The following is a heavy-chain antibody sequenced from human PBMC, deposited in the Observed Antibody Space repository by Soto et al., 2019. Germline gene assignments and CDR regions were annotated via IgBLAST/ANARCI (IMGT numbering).Heavy chain of an antibody. Sequence: SETLSLTCAVYGGSFSGYYWSWIRQPPGKGLEWIGEINHSGSTNYNPSLKSRVTISVDTSKNQFSLKLSSVTAADTAVYYCARGGGLRYFDGYYYYYGMDVWGQGTTVTVSS. CDR2: INHSGST. J-gene: IGHJ6*02. V-gene: IGHV4-34*01. CDR1: GGSFSGYY. D-gene: IGHD3-9*01. CDR3: ARGGGLRYFDGYYYYYGMDV.